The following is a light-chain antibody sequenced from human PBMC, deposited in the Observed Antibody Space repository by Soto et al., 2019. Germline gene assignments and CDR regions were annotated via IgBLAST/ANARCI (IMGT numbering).Light chain of an antibody. CDR1: QGISSA. CDR3: QQFNSYPWT. J-gene: IGKJ1*01. Sequence: ALQLTHSPSSLSASVGYRVTTTCRASQGISSALAWYQQKPGKAPKLLIYDASSLESGVPSRFSGSGSGTDFTLTITSLQPEDFAAYYCQQFNSYPWTFGQGTKVEIK. CDR2: DAS. V-gene: IGKV1-13*02.